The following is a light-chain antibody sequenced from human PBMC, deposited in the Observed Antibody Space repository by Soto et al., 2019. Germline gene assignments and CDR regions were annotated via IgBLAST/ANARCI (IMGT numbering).Light chain of an antibody. CDR1: SSNIGNNY. CDR2: DDT. V-gene: IGLV1-51*01. J-gene: IGLJ3*02. Sequence: QSVLTQPPSVSAAPGQRVTISCSGSSSNIGNNYVSWYQQLPGTAPTLLIYDDTKRPSGIPDRFSGSKSGTSATLGITGLQTGDEADYYCGTWDVSLSGEVFGGGTKLTVL. CDR3: GTWDVSLSGEV.